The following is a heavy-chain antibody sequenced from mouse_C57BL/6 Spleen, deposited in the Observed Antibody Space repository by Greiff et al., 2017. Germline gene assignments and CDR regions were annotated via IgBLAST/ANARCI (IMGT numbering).Heavy chain of an antibody. J-gene: IGHJ4*01. CDR2: IYPESGNT. V-gene: IGHV1-66*01. CDR3: ARDYRMDY. CDR1: GYSFTSYY. Sequence: QVQLQQSGPELVKPGASVKISCKASGYSFTSYYIHWVKQRPGQGLEWIGWIYPESGNTKYNEKFKGKATLTADTSSSTAYMQLSSLTSEDSAVYYCARDYRMDYWGQGTSVTVSS.